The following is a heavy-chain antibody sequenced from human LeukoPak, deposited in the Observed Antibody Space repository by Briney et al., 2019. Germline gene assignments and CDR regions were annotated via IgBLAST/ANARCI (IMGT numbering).Heavy chain of an antibody. CDR1: GFIFNNYW. J-gene: IGHJ4*02. Sequence: GGSLRLSCAASGFIFNNYWMSWVRQAPGKGLEWVANIKQGGSEKYYVDSVKGRFTISRDSAKNSVYLQMNSLRAEDTAVYYCAKMLSDYSNYGGDDYWGQGTLVTVSS. CDR2: IKQGGSEK. D-gene: IGHD4-11*01. V-gene: IGHV3-7*03. CDR3: AKMLSDYSNYGGDDY.